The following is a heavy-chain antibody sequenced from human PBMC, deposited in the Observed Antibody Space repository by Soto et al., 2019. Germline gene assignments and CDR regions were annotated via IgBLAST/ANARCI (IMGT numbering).Heavy chain of an antibody. D-gene: IGHD1-26*01. CDR2: IFYSGSA. CDR1: GGSIRSSNYY. J-gene: IGHJ4*02. Sequence: QLQLQESGPGLVKPSETLSLTCTVSGGSIRSSNYYWDWIRQPPGKGLEWIGTIFYSGSAYYTPSLRSRVTISIDTPNNQFSLKLTSVTAADTAIYYCARHKTPPVGTTPYYFDYWGQGILVTVSS. CDR3: ARHKTPPVGTTPYYFDY. V-gene: IGHV4-39*01.